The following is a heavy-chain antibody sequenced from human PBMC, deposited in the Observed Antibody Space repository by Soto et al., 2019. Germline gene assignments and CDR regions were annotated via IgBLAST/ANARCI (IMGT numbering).Heavy chain of an antibody. J-gene: IGHJ6*03. D-gene: IGHD2-2*01. Sequence: ASVKVSCKASGYTFTSYGISWVRQAPGQGLEWMGWISAYNGNTNYAQKLQGRVTRTTDTSTSAAYMDLRSLRSDDTAVYYCARAGYCSSTSCYEDYYYMDVWGKGTTVTVSS. CDR1: GYTFTSYG. V-gene: IGHV1-18*01. CDR2: ISAYNGNT. CDR3: ARAGYCSSTSCYEDYYYMDV.